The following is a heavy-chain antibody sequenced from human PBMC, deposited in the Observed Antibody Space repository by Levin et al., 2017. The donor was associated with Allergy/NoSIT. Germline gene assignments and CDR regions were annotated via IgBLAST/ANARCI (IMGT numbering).Heavy chain of an antibody. CDR2: ISAYNGNT. CDR1: GYTFTSYG. V-gene: IGHV1-18*01. Sequence: GESLKISCKASGYTFTSYGISWVRQAPGQGLEWMGWISAYNGNTNYAQKLQGRVTMTTDTSTSTAYMELRSLRSDDTAVYYCARDGYCSGGSCYWGWFDPWGQGTLVTVAS. J-gene: IGHJ5*02. CDR3: ARDGYCSGGSCYWGWFDP. D-gene: IGHD2-15*01.